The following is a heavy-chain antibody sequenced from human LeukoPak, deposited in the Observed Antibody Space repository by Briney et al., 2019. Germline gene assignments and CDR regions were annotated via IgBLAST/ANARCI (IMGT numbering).Heavy chain of an antibody. V-gene: IGHV4-39*01. CDR2: IYYSGST. J-gene: IGHJ4*02. D-gene: IGHD2-15*01. CDR1: GGSISSSSYY. CDR3: ARQEDCSGGSCLFDY. Sequence: SETLSLTCTVSGGSISSSSYYWGWIRQPPGKGLEWIGSIYYSGSTYYNPSIKSRVTISVDTSKNQFSLKLSSVTAADTAVYYCARQEDCSGGSCLFDYWGQGTLVTVSS.